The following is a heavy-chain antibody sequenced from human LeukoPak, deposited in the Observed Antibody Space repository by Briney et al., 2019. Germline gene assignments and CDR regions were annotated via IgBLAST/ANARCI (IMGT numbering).Heavy chain of an antibody. J-gene: IGHJ6*04. V-gene: IGHV1-69*05. CDR1: GGTFSSYA. CDR2: IIPIFGTA. CDR3: ARASITIFGVDPSEDV. D-gene: IGHD3-3*01. Sequence: SVKVSCKASGGTFSSYAISWVRQAPRQGLEWMGRIIPIFGTANYAQKFQGRVTITTDESTSTAYMELSSLRSEDTAVYYCARASITIFGVDPSEDVWGKGTTVTVSS.